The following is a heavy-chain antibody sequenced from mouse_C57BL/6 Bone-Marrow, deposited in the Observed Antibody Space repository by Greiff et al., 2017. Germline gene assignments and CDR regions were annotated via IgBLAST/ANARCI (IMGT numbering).Heavy chain of an antibody. D-gene: IGHD1-1*01. J-gene: IGHJ3*01. CDR3: ARSGYYGSAWFAY. Sequence: VQLQQSGPVLVKPGASVKMSCKASRYTFTDYYMNWVKQSHGKSLEWIGVINPYNGGTSYNQKFKGKATLTVDKSSSTAYMELNSLTSEDSAVYYCARSGYYGSAWFAYWGQGTLVTVSA. V-gene: IGHV1-19*01. CDR1: RYTFTDYY. CDR2: INPYNGGT.